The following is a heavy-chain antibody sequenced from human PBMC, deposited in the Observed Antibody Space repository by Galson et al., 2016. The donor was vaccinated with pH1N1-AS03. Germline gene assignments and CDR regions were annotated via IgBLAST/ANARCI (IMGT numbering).Heavy chain of an antibody. CDR1: GFTFSTYA. D-gene: IGHD3/OR15-3a*01. CDR2: ISSTGSNT. CDR3: AKYTMDWYEDY. Sequence: SLRLSCAVSGFTFSTYAMTWVRQAPGRGLEWVSSISSTGSNTFYADSVMGRFTISRDNSKNTLYLQMNSLRAEDTAVFYCAKYTMDWYEDYWGQGTLVTVSS. V-gene: IGHV3-23*01. J-gene: IGHJ4*02.